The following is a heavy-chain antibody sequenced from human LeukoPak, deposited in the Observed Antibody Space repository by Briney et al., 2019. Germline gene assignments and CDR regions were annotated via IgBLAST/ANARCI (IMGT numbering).Heavy chain of an antibody. CDR2: ISYSGST. Sequence: PSETLSLTCTVSGGSINSRSYFWGWIRQPPGKGLEWIGSISYSGSTYYNPSLKSRVTISVDTSKNQFSLKLSSVTAADTAVYYCVRRSDLTTNVDYWGQGTLVTVSS. J-gene: IGHJ4*02. CDR1: GGSINSRSYF. CDR3: VRRSDLTTNVDY. D-gene: IGHD2-15*01. V-gene: IGHV4-39*01.